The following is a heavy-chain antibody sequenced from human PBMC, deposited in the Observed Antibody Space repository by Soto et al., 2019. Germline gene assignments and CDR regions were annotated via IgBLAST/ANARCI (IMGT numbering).Heavy chain of an antibody. CDR3: ARVDSSSWYRFYYYYGMDV. CDR2: INPNSGGT. Sequence: ASVKVSCKASGYTFTGYYMHWVRQAPGQGLEWMGWINPNSGGTNYAQKFQGRVTMTRDTSISTAYMELSRLRSDDTAVYYCARVDSSSWYRFYYYYGMDVWGQGTTVTVSS. J-gene: IGHJ6*02. CDR1: GYTFTGYY. V-gene: IGHV1-2*02. D-gene: IGHD6-13*01.